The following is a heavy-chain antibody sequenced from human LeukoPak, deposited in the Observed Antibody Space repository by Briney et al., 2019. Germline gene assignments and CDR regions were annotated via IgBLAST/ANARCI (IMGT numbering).Heavy chain of an antibody. Sequence: GESLKISCRGSGYSFTTYWIGWVRQMPGKGPEWMGIIYPGDSDTRYSPSFQGQVTISADKSISTAYLQWSSLEASDTAMYYCARHLRLWQNWFDPWGQGTLVTVSS. CDR1: GYSFTTYW. CDR3: ARHLRLWQNWFDP. V-gene: IGHV5-51*01. J-gene: IGHJ5*02. D-gene: IGHD3-16*01. CDR2: IYPGDSDT.